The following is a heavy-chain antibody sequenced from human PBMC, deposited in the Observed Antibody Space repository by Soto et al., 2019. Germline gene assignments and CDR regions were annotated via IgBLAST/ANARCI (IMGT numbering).Heavy chain of an antibody. CDR1: GFTFKSYA. CDR2: LGGSSGTT. J-gene: IGHJ3*02. Sequence: EVQLLESGGGLVQPGGSLRVSCAASGFTFKSYAMCWVRQAPGKGLEWLSCLGGSSGTTYYADSVKGRFTGSRDNSKNTVELQMNSLRVEDAAVYYCVKRAGQSNGWGAFDIWGQGAMVTVSS. D-gene: IGHD6-19*01. CDR3: VKRAGQSNGWGAFDI. V-gene: IGHV3-23*01.